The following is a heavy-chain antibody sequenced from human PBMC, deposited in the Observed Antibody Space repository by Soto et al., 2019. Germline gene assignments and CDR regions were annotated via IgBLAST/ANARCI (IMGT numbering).Heavy chain of an antibody. J-gene: IGHJ4*02. Sequence: LSLTCAVSGDSISSGGHSWNWIRQPPGRGLEWIGYIYHSGYTYYNPSLKSRVTISVDRSRSQFSLKLNSVTAADTAVYYCARGSSDSSSYYRSPLFDYWGQGTLVTVSS. V-gene: IGHV4-30-2*01. D-gene: IGHD3-22*01. CDR1: GDSISSGGHS. CDR3: ARGSSDSSSYYRSPLFDY. CDR2: IYHSGYT.